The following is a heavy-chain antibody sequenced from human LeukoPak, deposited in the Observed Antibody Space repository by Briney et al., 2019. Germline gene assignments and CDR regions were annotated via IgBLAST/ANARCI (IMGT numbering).Heavy chain of an antibody. J-gene: IGHJ3*02. CDR3: ARVRFDCSGGSCYPVAFDI. Sequence: ASVKVSCKASGYTFTSYGISWVRQAAGQRLEWMGWMSAYNGNTNYAQKLQGRVTMTTDTSTSTAYMELRSLRSDDTAVYYCARVRFDCSGGSCYPVAFDIWGQGKKVTVSS. CDR1: GYTFTSYG. CDR2: MSAYNGNT. D-gene: IGHD2-15*01. V-gene: IGHV1-18*04.